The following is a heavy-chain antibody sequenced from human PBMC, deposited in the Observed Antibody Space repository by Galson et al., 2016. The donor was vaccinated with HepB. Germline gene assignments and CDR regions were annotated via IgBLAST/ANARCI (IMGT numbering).Heavy chain of an antibody. CDR3: ARIPTGFRYDTTDFPASPLDGY. CDR2: ISFDGEKK. J-gene: IGHJ4*02. V-gene: IGHV3-30*04. Sequence: SLRLSCAASGLTLRHFAMHWVRQAPGKGLEWLAVISFDGEKKVYADSVRGRFTISRDNSDNTLHLQMNNLRPDDTGLYYCARIPTGFRYDTTDFPASPLDGYWGQGTRVSVSS. CDR1: GLTLRHFA. D-gene: IGHD3-3*01.